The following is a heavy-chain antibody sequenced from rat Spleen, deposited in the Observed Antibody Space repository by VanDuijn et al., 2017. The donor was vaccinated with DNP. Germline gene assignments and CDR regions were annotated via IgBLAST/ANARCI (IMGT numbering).Heavy chain of an antibody. D-gene: IGHD1-11*01. J-gene: IGHJ2*01. Sequence: EVQLVESGGGLVQPGRSLKLSCAASGFTFSNYGMAWVRQAPKKGLEWVATISTSGSNTYYRDSVKGRFTVSRDNAKTTLYLQMDSLKSEDTATYYCARHPLYGGYMYFDSWGQGVMVTVSS. CDR1: GFTFSNYG. CDR3: ARHPLYGGYMYFDS. CDR2: ISTSGSNT. V-gene: IGHV5S13*01.